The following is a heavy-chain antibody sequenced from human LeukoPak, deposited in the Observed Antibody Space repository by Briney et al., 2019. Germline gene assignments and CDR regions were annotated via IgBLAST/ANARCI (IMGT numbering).Heavy chain of an antibody. Sequence: SETLSLTCTVSGGSISSGGYYWNWIRQPPGKGLEWVGYFYHSGISYYNPSLKSRVTISVDTSKNQFSLKLTSVTAADSAVYYCARGGRGAAAGLDYWGQGTLVTVSS. CDR3: ARGGRGAAAGLDY. CDR2: FYHSGIS. V-gene: IGHV4-61*08. J-gene: IGHJ4*02. CDR1: GGSISSGGYY. D-gene: IGHD6-13*01.